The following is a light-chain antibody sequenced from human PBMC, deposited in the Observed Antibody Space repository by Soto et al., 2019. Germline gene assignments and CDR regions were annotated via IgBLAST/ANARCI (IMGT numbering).Light chain of an antibody. Sequence: QSALTQPRSVSGSPGQSVAISCTGTSGDVGGYNFVSWYQQHPGKAPTLMIFAVSQRPSGVPDRFSGSKSGNTASLTISELQAEDEADYYCSSYTTTSTRVFGTGTKLTVL. CDR1: SGDVGGYNF. CDR2: AVS. CDR3: SSYTTTSTRV. V-gene: IGLV2-11*01. J-gene: IGLJ1*01.